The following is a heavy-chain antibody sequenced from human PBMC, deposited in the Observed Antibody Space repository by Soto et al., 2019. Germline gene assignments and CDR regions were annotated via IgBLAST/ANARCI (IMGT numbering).Heavy chain of an antibody. D-gene: IGHD6-13*01. CDR3: ARDLAPAGNY. CDR1: GFTFSSYA. J-gene: IGHJ4*02. V-gene: IGHV3-21*01. Sequence: PGGSLRLSCAASGFTFSSYAMNWVRQTQEKGLEWVSSISSTSSYTHYSDSVKGRFTISRDNANNSLFLQMNSLSAEDTATYYCARDLAPAGNYWGQGVLVTVSS. CDR2: ISSTSSYT.